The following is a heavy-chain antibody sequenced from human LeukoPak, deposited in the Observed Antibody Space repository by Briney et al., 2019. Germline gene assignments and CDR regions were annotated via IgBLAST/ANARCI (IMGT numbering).Heavy chain of an antibody. CDR2: IWHDGSNN. CDR3: ANLLVDTAVGTSDC. CDR1: GFIFSSYG. D-gene: IGHD5-18*01. J-gene: IGHJ4*02. V-gene: IGHV3-33*06. Sequence: GRSLRLSCAASGFIFSSYGMHWVRQAPGKGLEWVAVIWHDGSNNHYADSVKGRFTISRDNSKNMLYLQMNNLKPEDTAVYHCANLLVDTAVGTSDCWCQATLVTVST.